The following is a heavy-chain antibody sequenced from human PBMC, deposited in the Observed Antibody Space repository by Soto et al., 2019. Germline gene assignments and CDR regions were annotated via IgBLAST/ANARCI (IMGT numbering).Heavy chain of an antibody. J-gene: IGHJ6*02. Sequence: GASVKVSCKVSGYTLTELSMHWVRQAPGKGLEWMGGFDPEDGETIYAQKFQGRVTMTEDTSTDTAYMELSSLRSEDTAVYYCATDRGLRFGYYYGMDVWGQGTTVTVSS. CDR1: GYTLTELS. V-gene: IGHV1-24*01. CDR3: ATDRGLRFGYYYGMDV. CDR2: FDPEDGET. D-gene: IGHD3-16*01.